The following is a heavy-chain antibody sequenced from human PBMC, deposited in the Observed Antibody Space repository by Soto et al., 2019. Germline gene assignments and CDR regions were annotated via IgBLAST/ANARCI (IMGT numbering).Heavy chain of an antibody. CDR3: AKGPENWDDSNWYVP. V-gene: IGHV3-30*18. D-gene: IGHD3-16*01. CDR1: GFTFTTYC. J-gene: IGHJ5*02. CDR2: ITHDGGNK. Sequence: PGGSLRLSCAASGFTFTTYCVHWVRQAPGKGLEWVAVITHDGGNKYCDSVKGRFTISRDNSEHMFYLQMNSLRPEDTAVYYCAKGPENWDDSNWYVPWGQGTLVTVSS.